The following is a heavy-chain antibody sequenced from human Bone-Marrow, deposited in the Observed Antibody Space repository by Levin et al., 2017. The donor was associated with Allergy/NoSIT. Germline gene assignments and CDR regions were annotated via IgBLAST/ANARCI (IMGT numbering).Heavy chain of an antibody. D-gene: IGHD3-10*01. V-gene: IGHV3-48*04. Sequence: GESLKISCAASGFTFSDAWMNWVRQAPGKGLEWVSYISSRNTTIYYADSVKGRFTISRDNAENSLYLQMNSLRAEDTAIYYCAREGLFMVRVFDYWGRGTLVTVSS. J-gene: IGHJ4*02. CDR1: GFTFSDAW. CDR3: AREGLFMVRVFDY. CDR2: ISSRNTTI.